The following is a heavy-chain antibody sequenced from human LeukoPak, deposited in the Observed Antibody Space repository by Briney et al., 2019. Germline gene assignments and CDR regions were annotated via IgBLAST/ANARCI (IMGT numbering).Heavy chain of an antibody. D-gene: IGHD4-17*01. V-gene: IGHV1-69*05. J-gene: IGHJ4*02. CDR2: IIPIFGTA. CDR3: ATDTTPQKSDGDYVPSPVDY. CDR1: GGTLSNHA. Sequence: SVKVSCKASGGTLSNHAVSWVRQAPGQGLEWMGGIIPIFGTANYAQKFQGRVTITTDESTSTAYMELSSLRSEDTAVYYCATDTTPQKSDGDYVPSPVDYWGQGTLVTVSS.